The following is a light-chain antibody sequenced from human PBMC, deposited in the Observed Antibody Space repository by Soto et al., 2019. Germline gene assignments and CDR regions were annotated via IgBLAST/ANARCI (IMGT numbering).Light chain of an antibody. CDR3: AGWDDNLNGRV. Sequence: QSVLTQPPSVSGAPGQRVTISCTGSSSNIGAGYDVHWYQQLPGTAPKLVIYGNRNRPSGVPDRFSGSKSGTSASPAITGLQSEDEADYYCAGWDDNLNGRVFGTGTKVTVL. CDR2: GNR. CDR1: SSNIGAGYD. J-gene: IGLJ1*01. V-gene: IGLV1-40*01.